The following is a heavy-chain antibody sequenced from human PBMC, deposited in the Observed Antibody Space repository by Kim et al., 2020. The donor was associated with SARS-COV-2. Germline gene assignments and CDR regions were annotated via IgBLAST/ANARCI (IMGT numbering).Heavy chain of an antibody. CDR3: ARVEVAMVRGVTYGMDV. D-gene: IGHD3-10*01. V-gene: IGHV1-3*01. Sequence: FQGRVTITRDTSASTAYMELSSLRSEDTAVYYCARVEVAMVRGVTYGMDVWGQGTTVTVSS. J-gene: IGHJ6*02.